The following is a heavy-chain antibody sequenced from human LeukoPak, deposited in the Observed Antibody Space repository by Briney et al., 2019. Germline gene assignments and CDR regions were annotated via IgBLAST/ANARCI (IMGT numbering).Heavy chain of an antibody. J-gene: IGHJ4*02. CDR2: IYYSGST. Sequence: SETLSLTCTVSGGSISSGGYYWSWIRQHPGKGLEWIGYIYYSGSTYYSPSLKSQVTISVDTSKNQFSLKLSSVTAADTAVYYCARLSPAAGPWYFDYWGQGTLVTVSS. CDR3: ARLSPAAGPWYFDY. V-gene: IGHV4-31*01. CDR1: GGSISSGGYY. D-gene: IGHD6-13*01.